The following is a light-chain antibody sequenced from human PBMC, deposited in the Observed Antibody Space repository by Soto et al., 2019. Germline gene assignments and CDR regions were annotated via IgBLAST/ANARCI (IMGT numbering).Light chain of an antibody. CDR1: SSDVGTYNL. CDR3: SSYAGSITPVL. J-gene: IGLJ2*01. CDR2: EVS. V-gene: IGLV2-23*02. Sequence: QSALTQPASVSGSPGQSITISCTGTSSDVGTYNLVSWYQQHPGKAPKLMIYEVSERPSGVSDRFSGSKSANTASLAISGLQAEDEADYYCSSYAGSITPVLFGGGTKVTVL.